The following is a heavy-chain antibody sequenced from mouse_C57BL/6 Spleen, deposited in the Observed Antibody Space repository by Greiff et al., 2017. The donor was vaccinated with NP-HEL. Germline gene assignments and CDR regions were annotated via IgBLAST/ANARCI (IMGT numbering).Heavy chain of an antibody. D-gene: IGHD1-1*01. V-gene: IGHV3-6*01. CDR3: ARGGITPGDY. CDR2: ISYDGSN. Sequence: EVQLQESGPGLVKPSQSLSLTCSVTGYSITSGYYWNWIRQFPGNKLEWMGYISYDGSNNYNPSLKNRISITRDTSKNQFFLKLNSVTTEDTATYYCARGGITPGDYWGQGTSVTVSS. J-gene: IGHJ4*01. CDR1: GYSITSGYY.